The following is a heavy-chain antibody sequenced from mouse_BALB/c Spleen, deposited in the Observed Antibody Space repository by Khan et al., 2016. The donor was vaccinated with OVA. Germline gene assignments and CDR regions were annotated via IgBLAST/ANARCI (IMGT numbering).Heavy chain of an antibody. CDR1: GYTFTDHA. CDR3: TGLPSYWYFDV. CDR2: ISPGNGDI. J-gene: IGHJ1*01. Sequence: QVQLQQADAELVKPGASVKISCKASGYTFTDHAIHWVKQKPEQGLEWIGYISPGNGDIKYTEKFKGKATLTADKSSSTAYMQLNSLTSEDSAVYFCTGLPSYWYFDVWGAGTTVTVSS. D-gene: IGHD2-4*01. V-gene: IGHV1S53*02.